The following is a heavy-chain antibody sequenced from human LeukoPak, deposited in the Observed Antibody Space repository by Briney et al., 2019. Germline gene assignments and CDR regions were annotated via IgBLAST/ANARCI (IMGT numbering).Heavy chain of an antibody. CDR1: GFTFSSYS. Sequence: GGSLRLSCAASGFTFSSYSMNWVRQAPGKGLEWVSSISSSSSYIYYADSVKGRFTISRDNAKNSLYLQMNSLRAKDTAVYYCARSQYSGYDSDYYYGMDVWGKGTTVTVSS. J-gene: IGHJ6*04. V-gene: IGHV3-21*01. CDR3: ARSQYSGYDSDYYYGMDV. CDR2: ISSSSSYI. D-gene: IGHD5-12*01.